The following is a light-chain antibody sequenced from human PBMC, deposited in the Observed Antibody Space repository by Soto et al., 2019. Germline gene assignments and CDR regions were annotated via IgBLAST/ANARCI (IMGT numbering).Light chain of an antibody. V-gene: IGKV1-17*01. CDR1: QDIRND. J-gene: IGKJ4*01. Sequence: DIQIAQSPSSLSPSLAARVTITGLATQDIRNDLGCYQQKPGKAPKRLIYAASSLLSGVPSSFSGSGAGREFTLIISSLQPEDVVTYYCLQHNSYPRTFGGGTKVDIK. CDR2: AAS. CDR3: LQHNSYPRT.